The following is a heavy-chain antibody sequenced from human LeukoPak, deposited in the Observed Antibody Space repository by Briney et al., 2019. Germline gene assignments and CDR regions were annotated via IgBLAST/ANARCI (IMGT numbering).Heavy chain of an antibody. CDR3: AKGIYSSGWSYFDY. D-gene: IGHD6-19*01. J-gene: IGHJ4*01. V-gene: IGHV3-23*01. CDR2: LSGSGITT. CDR1: GFTFSNSA. Sequence: HPGGSLRLSCAASGFTFSNSAMSWVRQAPGKGLEWVSTLSGSGITTYYADSVKGRFTISGDNSKNTLYLQMNSLRAEDTAVYYCAKGIYSSGWSYFDYWGHGTLVTVSS.